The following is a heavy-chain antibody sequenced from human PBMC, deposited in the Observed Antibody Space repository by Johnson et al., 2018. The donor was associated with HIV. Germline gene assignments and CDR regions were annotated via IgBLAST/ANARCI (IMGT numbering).Heavy chain of an antibody. Sequence: VESGGGVVQPGRSLRLSCAASGFTFSSYAMHWVRQAPGKGLEWVAVISYDGSNKYYADSVKGRFTISRDNSKNTLYLQMNSLRAEDTAVYYCARGGNEIDAFDIWGQWTMVTVSS. CDR2: ISYDGSNK. J-gene: IGHJ3*02. V-gene: IGHV3-30*04. D-gene: IGHD1-1*01. CDR1: GFTFSSYA. CDR3: ARGGNEIDAFDI.